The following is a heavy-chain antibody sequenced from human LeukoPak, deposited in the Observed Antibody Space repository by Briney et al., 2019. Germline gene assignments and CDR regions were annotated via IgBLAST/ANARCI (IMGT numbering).Heavy chain of an antibody. D-gene: IGHD3-10*01. CDR2: TYYRSKWYN. V-gene: IGHV6-1*01. CDR3: ARGEGGKYYYGSGSYYHYYFDY. Sequence: SQTLSLTCAISGDSVSSNSAAWNWIRQSPSRGLEWLGRTYYRSKWYNDYAVSVKSRITINPDTSKNQFFLQLNSVTPEDTAVYYCARGEGGKYYYGSGSYYHYYFDYWGQGTLVTVSP. CDR1: GDSVSSNSAA. J-gene: IGHJ4*02.